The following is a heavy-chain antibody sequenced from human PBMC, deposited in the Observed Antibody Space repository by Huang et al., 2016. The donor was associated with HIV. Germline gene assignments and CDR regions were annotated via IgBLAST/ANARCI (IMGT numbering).Heavy chain of an antibody. CDR1: GFSFSSSA. D-gene: IGHD3-22*01. CDR2: VSNSASSR. Sequence: EVHLLESGGGLVQPGGSLRLSCAASGFSFSSSAMSWVRQALGGGLEWVSTVSNSASSRHYSDSVRGRFTISRDNSKDTLYLQMNSLRAEDTALYYCAKDLVTYDSSGSVWGQGTLVTVSS. J-gene: IGHJ4*02. V-gene: IGHV3-23*01. CDR3: AKDLVTYDSSGSV.